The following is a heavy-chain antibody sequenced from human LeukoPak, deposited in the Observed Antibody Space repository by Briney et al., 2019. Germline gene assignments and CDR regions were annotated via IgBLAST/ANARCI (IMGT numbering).Heavy chain of an antibody. CDR1: GFTFSSYS. Sequence: PGGSLRLSCAASGFTFSSYSMNWVRQAPGKGLEWVSAISGSGGSTYYADSVKGRFTISRDNSKNTLYLQMNSLRAEDTAVYYCAKGGSYGYESWFDPWGQGTLVTVSS. D-gene: IGHD5-18*01. J-gene: IGHJ5*02. V-gene: IGHV3-23*01. CDR2: ISGSGGST. CDR3: AKGGSYGYESWFDP.